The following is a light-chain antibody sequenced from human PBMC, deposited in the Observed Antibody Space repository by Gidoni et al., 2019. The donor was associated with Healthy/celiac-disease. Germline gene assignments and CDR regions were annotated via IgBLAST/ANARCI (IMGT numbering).Light chain of an antibody. CDR1: QSMSSY. J-gene: IGKJ1*01. CDR3: QQSYSTLWT. CDR2: AAS. Sequence: DIQMTQSPSSLSASVGDRVTITCRASQSMSSYLNWYQQKPGKAPKLLIYAASSLQSGVPSRFSGSGSGTDVTLTISSLQPEDFATYYCQQSYSTLWTFGQGTKVGIK. V-gene: IGKV1-39*01.